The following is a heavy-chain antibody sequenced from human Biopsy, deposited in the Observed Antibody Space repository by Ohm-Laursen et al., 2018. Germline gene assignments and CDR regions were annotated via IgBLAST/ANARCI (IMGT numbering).Heavy chain of an antibody. Sequence: SLRLSCTASEFTFSGYSMNWVRQAPGRGLEWVSYINVYSNKKYYADSVKGRFIVSRDNDKNSLYLQMNSLRAEDTAVYYCARSMTTMVRRRSYYFDYWGQGTLVTVSS. CDR2: INVYSNKK. D-gene: IGHD3-10*01. J-gene: IGHJ4*02. CDR1: EFTFSGYS. CDR3: ARSMTTMVRRRSYYFDY. V-gene: IGHV3-48*04.